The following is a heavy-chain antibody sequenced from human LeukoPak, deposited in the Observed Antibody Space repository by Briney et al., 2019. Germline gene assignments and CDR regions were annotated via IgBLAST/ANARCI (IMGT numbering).Heavy chain of an antibody. D-gene: IGHD6-19*01. J-gene: IGHJ6*03. V-gene: IGHV4-34*01. CDR1: GGSFSGYY. CDR2: INHSGST. CDR3: ARYSSGWYYYYYYMDV. Sequence: SETLSLTCAVYGGSFSGYYWSWIRQPPGKGLEWIGEINHSGSTNYNPSLKSRVTISVDTSKNQFSLKLSSVTAADTAVYYCARYSSGWYYYYYYMDVWGKGTTVTISS.